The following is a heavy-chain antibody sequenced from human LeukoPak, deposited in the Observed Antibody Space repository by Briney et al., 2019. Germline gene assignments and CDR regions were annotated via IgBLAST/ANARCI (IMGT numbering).Heavy chain of an antibody. Sequence: ASVKVFCKASGYTFTSYDINWVRQATGQGLEWMGWMNPNSGNTGYAQKFQGRVTMTRNTSISTAYMELSSLRSEDTAVYYCAREIGGSSWYYYYYYYMDVWGKGTTVTISS. V-gene: IGHV1-8*01. CDR1: GYTFTSYD. D-gene: IGHD6-13*01. J-gene: IGHJ6*03. CDR2: MNPNSGNT. CDR3: AREIGGSSWYYYYYYYMDV.